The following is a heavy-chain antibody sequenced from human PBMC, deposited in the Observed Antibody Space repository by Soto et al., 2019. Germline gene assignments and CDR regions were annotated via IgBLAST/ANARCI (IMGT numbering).Heavy chain of an antibody. CDR2: LYYSGTTYYT. Sequence: SETLSLTCTVSGGSISSSSYYWGWIRQPPGKGLEWIGSLYYSGTTYYTYYNPSLKSRVTIFEDTSKNQFSLKLTSVTAADTAVYYCARDSRTGCSSTDCYMSWGRGILVTVSS. D-gene: IGHD2-2*01. CDR3: ARDSRTGCSSTDCYMS. V-gene: IGHV4-39*02. CDR1: GGSISSSSYY. J-gene: IGHJ5*02.